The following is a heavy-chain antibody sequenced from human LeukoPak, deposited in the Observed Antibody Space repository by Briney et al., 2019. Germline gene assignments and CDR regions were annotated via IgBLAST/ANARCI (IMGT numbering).Heavy chain of an antibody. Sequence: ASVKVSCKASGYTFTSYDINWVRQATGQGLEWMGWMNPNSGNTGYAQKFQGRVTMTRNTSISTAYMELSSLRSEDTAVYYCASEVRGVIGGKNWFDPWGQGTLVTVSS. CDR3: ASEVRGVIGGKNWFDP. CDR2: MNPNSGNT. V-gene: IGHV1-8*01. J-gene: IGHJ5*02. D-gene: IGHD3-10*01. CDR1: GYTFTSYD.